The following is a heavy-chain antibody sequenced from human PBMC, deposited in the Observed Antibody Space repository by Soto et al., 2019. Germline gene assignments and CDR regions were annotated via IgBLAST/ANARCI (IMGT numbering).Heavy chain of an antibody. CDR1: GFTFSSYA. Sequence: PGGSLRLSCAASGFTFSSYAMHRVRQAPGKGLEWVAVISYDGSNKYYADSVKGRFTISRDNSKNTLYLQMNSLRAEDTAVYYCARDRGSSWYGYYYGMDVWGQGTTVTV. J-gene: IGHJ6*02. V-gene: IGHV3-30-3*01. D-gene: IGHD6-13*01. CDR3: ARDRGSSWYGYYYGMDV. CDR2: ISYDGSNK.